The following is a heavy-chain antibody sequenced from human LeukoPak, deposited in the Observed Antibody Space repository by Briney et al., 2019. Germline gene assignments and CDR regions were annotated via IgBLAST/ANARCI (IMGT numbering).Heavy chain of an antibody. CDR1: GGSIDSTNS. J-gene: IGHJ4*02. CDR3: ARGPSMSSGWTYYFDS. Sequence: SETLSLTCGVSGGSIDSTNSWSWVRQAPGKGLEWIGEIAHDGTRNYNPSLRSRVAMSFDRANNYFSLSLTAVTAADTAVYYCARGPSMSSGWTYYFDSWGQGTLVSVSS. CDR2: IAHDGTR. D-gene: IGHD6-19*01. V-gene: IGHV4-4*02.